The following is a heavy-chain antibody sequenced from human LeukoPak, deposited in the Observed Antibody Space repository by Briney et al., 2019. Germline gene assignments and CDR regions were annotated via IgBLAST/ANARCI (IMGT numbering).Heavy chain of an antibody. J-gene: IGHJ5*02. CDR2: IYYSGST. D-gene: IGHD2-2*01. Sequence: SETLSLTCTVSGGSISSYYWSWLRQPPGKGLEWIGYIYYSGSTNYNPSLMSRVTISVDTSKNQFSLKLSSVTAADTAVYYWARVKDIVVVPAGFDPWGQGTLVTVSS. CDR3: ARVKDIVVVPAGFDP. V-gene: IGHV4-59*01. CDR1: GGSISSYY.